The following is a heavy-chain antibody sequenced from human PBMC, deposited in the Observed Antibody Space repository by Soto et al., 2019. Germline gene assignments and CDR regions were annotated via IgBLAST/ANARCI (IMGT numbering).Heavy chain of an antibody. CDR1: GFTFSSYS. J-gene: IGHJ4*02. CDR3: ARDRYDFWSGYDY. V-gene: IGHV3-48*01. D-gene: IGHD3-3*01. Sequence: EVQLVESGGGLVQPGGSLRLSCAASGFTFSSYSMKWVRQAPGKGLEWVSYISSSSSTIYYADSVKGRFTISRDNAKNSLYLQMNSLRAEDTAVYYCARDRYDFWSGYDYWGQGTLVTVSS. CDR2: ISSSSSTI.